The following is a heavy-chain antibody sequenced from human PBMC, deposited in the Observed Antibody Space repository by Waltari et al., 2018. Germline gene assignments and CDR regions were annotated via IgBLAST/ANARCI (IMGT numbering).Heavy chain of an antibody. CDR3: ASTTVVTPHDAFDI. J-gene: IGHJ3*02. CDR2: SIPIFGTA. V-gene: IGHV1-69*12. D-gene: IGHD4-17*01. CDR1: GGTFSSYA. Sequence: QVQLVQSGAEVKKPGSSVKVSCKASGGTFSSYAISWVRQAPGHGLEWMGGSIPIFGTANYAQKFQGRVTITADESTSTAYMELSSLRSEDTAVYYCASTTVVTPHDAFDIWGQGTMVTVSS.